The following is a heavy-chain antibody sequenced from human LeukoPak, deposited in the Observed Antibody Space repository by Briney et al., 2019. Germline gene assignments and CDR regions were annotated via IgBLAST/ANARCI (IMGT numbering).Heavy chain of an antibody. D-gene: IGHD4-17*01. CDR2: ISSNGGST. CDR3: ATGTVTTFLDY. V-gene: IGHV3-64*01. J-gene: IGHJ4*02. Sequence: GGSLRLSCAASRFTFSSYAMHWVRQAPGKGLEYVSAISSNGGSTYYANSVKGRFTISRDNSKNTLYLQMGSLRAEDMAVYYCATGTVTTFLDYWGQGALVTVSS. CDR1: RFTFSSYA.